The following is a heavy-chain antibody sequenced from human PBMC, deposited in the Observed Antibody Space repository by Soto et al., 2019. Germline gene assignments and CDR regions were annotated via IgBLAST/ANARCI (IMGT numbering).Heavy chain of an antibody. J-gene: IGHJ4*02. CDR3: AREAPAAQRYYFDY. CDR2: SIPILGIA. D-gene: IGHD2-2*01. Sequence: QVQLVQSGAEVQKPGSSVKVSCKASGGTFSSYTISWVRQAPGQGLEWMGRSIPILGIANYAQKFQGRVRITADKSTSTAYMELSSLRSEDTAVYYCAREAPAAQRYYFDYWGEGTLVTVSS. V-gene: IGHV1-69*08. CDR1: GGTFSSYT.